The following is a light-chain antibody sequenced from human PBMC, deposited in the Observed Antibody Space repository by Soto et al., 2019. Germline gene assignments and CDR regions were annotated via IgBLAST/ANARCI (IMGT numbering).Light chain of an antibody. V-gene: IGKV3-15*01. CDR2: GAS. CDR1: QSVSSN. CDR3: QQYNNWPRQT. J-gene: IGKJ1*01. Sequence: EIVMTQSPATLSVSPGERATLSCRASQSVSSNLAWYQQKPGQAPRLLIYGASTRATGIPARFSGSGSGTEFTLTISSLQSEDFAVYYCQQYNNWPRQTFGQVTNV.